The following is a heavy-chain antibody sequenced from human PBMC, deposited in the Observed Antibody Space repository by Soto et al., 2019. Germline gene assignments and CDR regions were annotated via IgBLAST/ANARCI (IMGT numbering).Heavy chain of an antibody. CDR2: ISYDGRNQ. V-gene: IGHV3-30-3*01. Sequence: PGWSLRLSCTASGFTFGDYAMSWVRQAPGKGLEWMAVISYDGRNQFYADSVKGRFTFSRDNSKNTLYLQMNSLRAEDTAVYYCDISTDWELDYWGQRTLVTVSS. CDR3: DISTDWELDY. D-gene: IGHD3-9*01. CDR1: GFTFGDYA. J-gene: IGHJ4*02.